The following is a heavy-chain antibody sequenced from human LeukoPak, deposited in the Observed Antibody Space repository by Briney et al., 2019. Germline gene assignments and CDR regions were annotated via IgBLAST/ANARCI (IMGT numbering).Heavy chain of an antibody. Sequence: GGSLRLSSAPSGFTFTSYGMHWVRQAPGKGLEWVAVISYDGSNKYYADSAKGRFTISRDNSKNTLYLQMNSLRAEDTAVYYCAKDKAVPAAYYYYGMDVWGQGTTVTVSS. D-gene: IGHD2-2*01. CDR1: GFTFTSYG. CDR3: AKDKAVPAAYYYYGMDV. CDR2: ISYDGSNK. J-gene: IGHJ6*02. V-gene: IGHV3-30*18.